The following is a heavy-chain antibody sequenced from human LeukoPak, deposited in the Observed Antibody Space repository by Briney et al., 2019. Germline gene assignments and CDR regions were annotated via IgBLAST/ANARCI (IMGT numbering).Heavy chain of an antibody. Sequence: SETLSLTCTVSGGSISSYYWSWIRQPPGKGLEWIGYIYYSGSTNYNPSLKSRVTISVDTSKNQFSLKLGSVTAADTAVYYCAREVYYYDSSGYGGYFDYWGQGTLVTVSS. J-gene: IGHJ4*02. CDR2: IYYSGST. CDR3: AREVYYYDSSGYGGYFDY. D-gene: IGHD3-22*01. CDR1: GGSISSYY. V-gene: IGHV4-59*01.